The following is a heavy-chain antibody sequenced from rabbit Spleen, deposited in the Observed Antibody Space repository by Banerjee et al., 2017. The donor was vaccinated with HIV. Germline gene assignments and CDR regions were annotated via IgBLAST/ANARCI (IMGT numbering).Heavy chain of an antibody. D-gene: IGHD8-1*01. CDR1: GFTISGNYY. V-gene: IGHV1S45*01. CDR3: ARDTGSSFSSYGMDL. J-gene: IGHJ6*01. Sequence: QEQLEESGGGLVKPEGSLTLTCTASGFTISGNYYMCCVRQAPGKGLEWISCIAGSSSGFTYSATWAKGRFTISKTSSTTVTLQMTSLTAADTATYFCARDTGSSFSSYGMDLWGQGTLVTVS. CDR2: IAGSSSGFT.